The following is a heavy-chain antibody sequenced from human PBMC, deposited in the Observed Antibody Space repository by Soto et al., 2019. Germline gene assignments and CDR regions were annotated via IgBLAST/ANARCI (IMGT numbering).Heavy chain of an antibody. D-gene: IGHD3-10*01. CDR2: IYWNDDK. CDR3: AHSPKYSKEFYFDY. V-gene: IGHV2-5*01. Sequence: SGPTLVNPTQTLTLTCTSSGFSLSTSGVGVGWIRQPPGKALEWLALIYWNDDKHYSPSLKSRLTITKDTSKNQVVLTMTNMDPVDTATYYCAHSPKYSKEFYFDYWGQGTLVTVSS. J-gene: IGHJ4*02. CDR1: GFSLSTSGVG.